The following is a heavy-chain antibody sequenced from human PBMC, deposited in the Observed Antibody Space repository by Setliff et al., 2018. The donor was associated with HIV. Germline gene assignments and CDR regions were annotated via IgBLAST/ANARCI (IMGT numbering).Heavy chain of an antibody. J-gene: IGHJ3*02. D-gene: IGHD3-3*01. CDR2: IYYSGST. V-gene: IGHV4-59*11. Sequence: PSETLSLTCTVSGGSISSHYWSWIRQPPGKGLEWIGYIYYSGSTNYNPSLKSRVTMSVDTSKNQISLKLRSVTAADTAVYYCAGSAVVVPADYNFWSGYPTAHAFDIWGQGTMVTVSS. CDR1: GGSISSHY. CDR3: AGSAVVVPADYNFWSGYPTAHAFDI.